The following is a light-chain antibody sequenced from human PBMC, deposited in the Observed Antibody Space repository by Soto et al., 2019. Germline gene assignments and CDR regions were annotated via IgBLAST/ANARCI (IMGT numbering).Light chain of an antibody. V-gene: IGKV3-20*01. CDR2: GAS. Sequence: EIVLTQSTGTLCLCPGERASLSCRASQSVSSEKLAWYQQKPGQAPRLLIFGASGRATGIPERFSGSVSGTDGSITISRLETEDASVYDCQQSGSSILTFGGGTKVDIK. CDR1: QSVSSEK. J-gene: IGKJ4*01. CDR3: QQSGSSILT.